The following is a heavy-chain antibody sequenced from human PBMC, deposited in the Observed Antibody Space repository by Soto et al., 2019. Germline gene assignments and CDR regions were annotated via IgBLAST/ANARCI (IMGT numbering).Heavy chain of an antibody. CDR3: ASIVLLVYAGRQAGGWFDP. CDR2: IIPIFGTA. D-gene: IGHD2-8*01. V-gene: IGHV1-69*01. Sequence: QVQLVQSGAEVKKPGSSVKVSCKASGGTFSSYAISWVRQAPGQGLEWMGGIIPIFGTANYAQKFQGRVTITADESTSTAYMELSSLRSEDTAVYYCASIVLLVYAGRQAGGWFDPWGQGTLVTVSS. J-gene: IGHJ5*02. CDR1: GGTFSSYA.